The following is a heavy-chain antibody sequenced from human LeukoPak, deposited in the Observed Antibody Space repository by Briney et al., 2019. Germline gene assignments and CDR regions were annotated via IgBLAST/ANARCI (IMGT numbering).Heavy chain of an antibody. CDR1: GFTFSSYS. Sequence: GGSLRLSCAASGFTFSSYSMNWVRQAPGKGLERVSYISSSSSTIYYADSVKGRFTISRDNAKNSLYLQMNSLRAEDTAVYYFARDGPMRYDYVWGSYRYFDYWAREPWSPSPQ. J-gene: IGHJ4*02. D-gene: IGHD3-16*02. CDR2: ISSSSSTI. V-gene: IGHV3-48*01. CDR3: ARDGPMRYDYVWGSYRYFDY.